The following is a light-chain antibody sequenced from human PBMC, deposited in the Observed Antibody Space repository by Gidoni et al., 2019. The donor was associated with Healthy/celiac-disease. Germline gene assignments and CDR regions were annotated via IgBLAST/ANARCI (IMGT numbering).Light chain of an antibody. Sequence: PSSLSASVGDRVTITCRASQSISSYLNWYQQKPGKAPKLLIYAASSLQSGVPSRFSGSGSGTDFTLTISSLQPEDFATYYCQQSYSTPLTFGGGTKVEIK. J-gene: IGKJ4*01. V-gene: IGKV1-39*01. CDR3: QQSYSTPLT. CDR1: QSISSY. CDR2: AAS.